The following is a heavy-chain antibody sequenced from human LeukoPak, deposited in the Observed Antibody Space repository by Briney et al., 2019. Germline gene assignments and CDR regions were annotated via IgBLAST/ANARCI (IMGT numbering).Heavy chain of an antibody. V-gene: IGHV4-39*01. CDR3: ARLSQFGVLRFSYYMDV. J-gene: IGHJ6*03. Sequence: SETLSLTCTVSGVSISSSNSYWGWIRQPPGNGLEWIGSIYYSGNTYYNASLKSQVSISIDTSKNQFSLKLSSVTAADTAVYYCARLSQFGVLRFSYYMDVWGKGTTVTVSS. CDR1: GVSISSSNSY. CDR2: IYYSGNT. D-gene: IGHD3-3*01.